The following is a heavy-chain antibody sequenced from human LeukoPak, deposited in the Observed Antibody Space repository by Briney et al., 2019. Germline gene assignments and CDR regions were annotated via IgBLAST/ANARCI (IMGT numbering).Heavy chain of an antibody. V-gene: IGHV3-74*01. CDR3: SRDLEAAADHLDY. J-gene: IGHJ4*02. Sequence: GGSLRLSCAASGFTFSSYHWVRQAPGKGLVWVSRINSDGSSTDYADSVKGRFTISRDNAKNTIYLQMDSLRAEDTAVYYCSRDLEAAADHLDYWGQGTLVTVSS. CDR1: GFTFSSY. D-gene: IGHD6-13*01. CDR2: INSDGSST.